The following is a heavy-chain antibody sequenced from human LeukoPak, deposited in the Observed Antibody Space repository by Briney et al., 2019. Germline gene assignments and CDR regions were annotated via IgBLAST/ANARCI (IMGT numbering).Heavy chain of an antibody. CDR3: ARNPPRYFN. J-gene: IGHJ4*02. Sequence: GGSLRLSCAASGFTFSSYWMICVRQAPGKGLEWVANIQRDGSEKYYVDSVKGRFTISRDNAKNSLYLQMNSLRAEDTAVYYCARNPPRYFNWGQGTLVTVSS. V-gene: IGHV3-7*05. CDR1: GFTFSSYW. CDR2: IQRDGSEK. D-gene: IGHD1-26*01.